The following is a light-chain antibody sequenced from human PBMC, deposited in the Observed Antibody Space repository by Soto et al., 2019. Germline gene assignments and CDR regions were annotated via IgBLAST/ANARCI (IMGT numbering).Light chain of an antibody. V-gene: IGKV3-20*01. J-gene: IGKJ5*01. CDR3: QQYGSSIT. Sequence: EIVMTQSPATLSVSHGERATLSCRASQSVSSYLAWYQQKPGQAPRLLIYGASSRATGIPDRFSGSGSGTDFTLTINRLEPEDFAVYYCQQYGSSITFGQGTRLEIK. CDR2: GAS. CDR1: QSVSSY.